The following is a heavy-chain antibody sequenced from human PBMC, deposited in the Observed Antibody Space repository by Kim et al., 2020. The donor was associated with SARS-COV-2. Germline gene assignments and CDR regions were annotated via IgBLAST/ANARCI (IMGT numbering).Heavy chain of an antibody. D-gene: IGHD2-21*02. J-gene: IGHJ6*02. Sequence: ASVKVSCKASGYTFTSYYMHWVRQAPGQGLEWMGIINPSGGSTSYAQKFQGRVTMTRDTSTSTVYMELSSLRSEDTAVYYCALWGGVVTAELYYYYGMDVWVQGTTVTVSS. CDR2: INPSGGST. CDR1: GYTFTSYY. V-gene: IGHV1-46*01. CDR3: ALWGGVVTAELYYYYGMDV.